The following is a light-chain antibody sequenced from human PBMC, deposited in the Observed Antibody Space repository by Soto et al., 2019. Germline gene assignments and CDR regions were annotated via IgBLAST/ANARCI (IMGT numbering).Light chain of an antibody. Sequence: ERVMTQSPGTVSVSPGERATLSCRASESVNNKLAWYQQKPGQAPRLLIYGASTRATGIPVRFSGSGSGTDFTLTISSLQSEDCVVYYCQQYYDWPLSFGGGTKVEIK. CDR2: GAS. J-gene: IGKJ4*01. CDR1: ESVNNK. V-gene: IGKV3-15*01. CDR3: QQYYDWPLS.